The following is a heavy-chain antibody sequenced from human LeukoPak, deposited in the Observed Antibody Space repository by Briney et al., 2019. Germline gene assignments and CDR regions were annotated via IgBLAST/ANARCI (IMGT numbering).Heavy chain of an antibody. CDR2: IYDSGST. D-gene: IGHD6-6*01. CDR3: ARHTSSSSWFDP. Sequence: SETLSLTCTVSGGSISNYYWTWIRQPPGKGLEWIGYIYDSGSTNYNPSLQSRVTISVDTSKNQFSLKLTSVTAADTAVYYCARHTSSSSWFDPWGPGTLVTVSS. V-gene: IGHV4-59*08. CDR1: GGSISNYY. J-gene: IGHJ5*02.